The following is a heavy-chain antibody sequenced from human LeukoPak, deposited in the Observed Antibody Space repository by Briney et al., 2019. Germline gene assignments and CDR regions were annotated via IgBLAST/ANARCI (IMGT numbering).Heavy chain of an antibody. V-gene: IGHV4-61*02. CDR3: ARTDYENAFDI. Sequence: SETLSLTCTVSGGSISSGSYYWSWIRQPAGKGPEWIGRIYTSGSTNYNPSLKSRVTISVDTSKNQFSLKLSSVTAADTAVYYCARTDYENAFDIWGQGTMVTVSS. D-gene: IGHD4/OR15-4a*01. CDR2: IYTSGST. CDR1: GGSISSGSYY. J-gene: IGHJ3*02.